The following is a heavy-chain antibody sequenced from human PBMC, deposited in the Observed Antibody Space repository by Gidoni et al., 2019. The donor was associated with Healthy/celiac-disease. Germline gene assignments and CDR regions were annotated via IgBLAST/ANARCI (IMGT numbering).Heavy chain of an antibody. CDR3: ARDLNDFLTLPYLSSFDP. CDR1: GFTFSSYS. J-gene: IGHJ5*02. D-gene: IGHD3-16*01. Sequence: EVQLVESGGGLVQPGGSLRLSCAASGFTFSSYSMNWVRQAPGKGLEWVSYISSSSSTIYYADSVKGRFTISRDNAKNSLYLQMNSLRDEDTAVYYCARDLNDFLTLPYLSSFDPWGQGTLVTVSS. CDR2: ISSSSSTI. V-gene: IGHV3-48*02.